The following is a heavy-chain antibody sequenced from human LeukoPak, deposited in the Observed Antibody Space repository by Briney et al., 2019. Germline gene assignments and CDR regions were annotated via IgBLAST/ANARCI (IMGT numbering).Heavy chain of an antibody. CDR2: ISYSGST. V-gene: IGHV4-59*01. D-gene: IGHD2-15*01. Sequence: PETLSLTCTVSGGSISGYYWSWIRQPPGKGLEWIGYISYSGSTNYNPSLKSRVTMSVDTSKNQFSLRLRSVTAADTAIYFCARTAGGYSHYYFDYWGQGTLVTVSS. J-gene: IGHJ4*02. CDR1: GGSISGYY. CDR3: ARTAGGYSHYYFDY.